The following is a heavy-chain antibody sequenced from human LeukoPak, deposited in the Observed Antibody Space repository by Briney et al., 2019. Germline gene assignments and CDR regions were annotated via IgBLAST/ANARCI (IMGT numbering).Heavy chain of an antibody. D-gene: IGHD7-27*01. V-gene: IGHV3-23*01. CDR1: GFTFSTYT. Sequence: GGSLGLSCAASGFTFSTYTMYWVRHPPGKGLEWVSIIGSSGGGIHYADSVKGRFTISRDNSKNALYLQMNSLRVEDTAVYYCAIDPNWGTHSWGQGVLVTVSS. CDR3: AIDPNWGTHS. J-gene: IGHJ4*02. CDR2: IGSSGGGI.